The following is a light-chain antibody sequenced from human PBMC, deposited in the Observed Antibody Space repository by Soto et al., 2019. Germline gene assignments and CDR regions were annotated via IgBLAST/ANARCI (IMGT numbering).Light chain of an antibody. CDR1: TSNIGSNY. Sequence: QSVLTQPPSASGTPGQGVTITCSENTSNIGSNYVCWYQQPPGTAPKLLIYRNSQRPSGVPDRFSGSKSGTSASLAISGLRSDDEADYFCATWDDSLNGFYVFGTGTKVTV. J-gene: IGLJ1*01. V-gene: IGLV1-47*01. CDR2: RNS. CDR3: ATWDDSLNGFYV.